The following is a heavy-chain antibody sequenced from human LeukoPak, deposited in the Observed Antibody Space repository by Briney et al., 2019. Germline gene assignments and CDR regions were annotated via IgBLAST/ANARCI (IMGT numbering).Heavy chain of an antibody. CDR2: IRSKANSCAT. D-gene: IGHD3-22*01. CDR3: TRGYDGSAYYQL. J-gene: IGHJ1*01. V-gene: IGHV3-73*01. Sequence: GGSLKLSCAASGFIFSDSVMHWVRQASGKGLEWVGRIRSKANSCATTYAASVKGRFTISRDDSKNTAYLQMNSLKTEDTAVYYCTRGYDGSAYYQLWGQGTLVTVSS. CDR1: GFIFSDSV.